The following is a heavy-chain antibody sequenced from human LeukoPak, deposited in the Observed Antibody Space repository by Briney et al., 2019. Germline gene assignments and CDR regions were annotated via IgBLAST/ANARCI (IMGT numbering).Heavy chain of an antibody. CDR2: INPKTGVT. V-gene: IGHV1-2*02. Sequence: ASVKVSCKASGYTFTDYYLHWVRQAPGHGLEWMGWINPKTGVTKYAQNFQGRVTMTRDTSISTAYMEVSRLRSDDTAVFYCARDLAMYSPDLDYWGQGTLVAVSS. D-gene: IGHD1-26*01. CDR3: ARDLAMYSPDLDY. CDR1: GYTFTDYY. J-gene: IGHJ4*02.